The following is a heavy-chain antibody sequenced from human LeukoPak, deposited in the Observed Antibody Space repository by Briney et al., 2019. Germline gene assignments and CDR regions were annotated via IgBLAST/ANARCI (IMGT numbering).Heavy chain of an antibody. J-gene: IGHJ4*02. D-gene: IGHD3-3*01. Sequence: GSLSLSCAASGFHFNDYAMTWVRQAPGKGLERVSGISGGSGNRDYGDSVKGRFTISRDNSKSALYLQMSGLRAEDTAVYFCVKGQEFLEYIYVFWGQGTLVTVSS. CDR3: VKGQEFLEYIYVF. V-gene: IGHV3-23*01. CDR1: GFHFNDYA. CDR2: ISGGSGNR.